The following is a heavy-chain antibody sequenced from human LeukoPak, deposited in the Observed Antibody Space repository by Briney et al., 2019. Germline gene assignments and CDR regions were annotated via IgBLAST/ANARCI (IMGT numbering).Heavy chain of an antibody. CDR3: ARDPMYYYASSGYYYDS. CDR1: GFIVSSNY. Sequence: PGGSLRLSCAASGFIVSSNYMSWVRQAPGKGLEWVSVIYGGGSTYYADSVKGRFTISRDNSKNTLYLQMNSLRAEDTAVYYCARDPMYYYASSGYYYDSWGQGTLVTVSS. J-gene: IGHJ5*01. CDR2: IYGGGST. D-gene: IGHD3-22*01. V-gene: IGHV3-66*01.